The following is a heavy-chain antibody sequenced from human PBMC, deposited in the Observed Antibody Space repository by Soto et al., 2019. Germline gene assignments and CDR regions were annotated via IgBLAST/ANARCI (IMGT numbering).Heavy chain of an antibody. Sequence: QVQLVESGGGLVKPGGSLRLSCAASGFTFSDYYMSWIRQAPGKGLEWVSYISSSGSTIYYADSVKGRFTISRDNAKNSLYLQMNSLRAEDTAVYYCASREIPDDYYYYYGMDVWGQGTTVTVSS. D-gene: IGHD1-26*01. CDR2: ISSSGSTI. CDR3: ASREIPDDYYYYYGMDV. CDR1: GFTFSDYY. V-gene: IGHV3-11*01. J-gene: IGHJ6*02.